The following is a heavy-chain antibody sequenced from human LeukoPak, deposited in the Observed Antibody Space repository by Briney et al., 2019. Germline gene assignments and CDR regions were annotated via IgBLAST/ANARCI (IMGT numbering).Heavy chain of an antibody. V-gene: IGHV3-30*04. D-gene: IGHD5-24*01. CDR1: GFTFSSYA. CDR2: ISYDGSNK. Sequence: GGSLRLSCAASGFTFSSYAMHWVRQAPGKGLEWVAVISYDGSNKYYADSVKGRFTISRDDSKNTLYLQMNSLRAEDTAVYYCANAFVEMAALDYWGQGTLVTVSS. CDR3: ANAFVEMAALDY. J-gene: IGHJ4*02.